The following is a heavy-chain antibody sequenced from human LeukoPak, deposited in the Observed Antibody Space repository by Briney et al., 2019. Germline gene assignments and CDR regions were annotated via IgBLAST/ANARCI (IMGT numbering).Heavy chain of an antibody. CDR1: GFAFSAYW. Sequence: GGSLRLSCAASGFAFSAYWMHWVRQAPGKGLVWVSRINSDGSSTTYADSVKGRFTISRDNAKNTLYLQMNSLRAEDTAVYYCATGGTYFDCWGQGTLVTVSS. CDR3: ATGGTYFDC. CDR2: INSDGSST. V-gene: IGHV3-74*01. D-gene: IGHD1-26*01. J-gene: IGHJ4*02.